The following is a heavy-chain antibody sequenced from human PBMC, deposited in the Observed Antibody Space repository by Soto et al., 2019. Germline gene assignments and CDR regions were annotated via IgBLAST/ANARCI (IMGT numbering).Heavy chain of an antibody. Sequence: GGSLRLSCAASGLTFSSYGMNWVRQAPGKGLEWVSYISSSTTIYYADSVKGRFTISRDNAKNSLYLQMNSLRDEDTAVYYCARFLVGNASFDYWGKGTRVTVSS. J-gene: IGHJ4*02. CDR1: GLTFSSYG. CDR2: ISSSTTI. V-gene: IGHV3-48*02. CDR3: ARFLVGNASFDY. D-gene: IGHD1-1*01.